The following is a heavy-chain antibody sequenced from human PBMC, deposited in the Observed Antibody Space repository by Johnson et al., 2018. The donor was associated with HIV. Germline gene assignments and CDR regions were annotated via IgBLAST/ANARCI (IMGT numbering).Heavy chain of an antibody. V-gene: IGHV3-66*01. J-gene: IGHJ3*02. CDR2: IYSGGST. Sequence: MLLVESGGGLVQPGGSLRLSCAASGFTVSSNYMSWVRQAPGKGLEWVSVIYSGGSTYYADSVEGRFTISRDNSKNTLYLQMNSLRAEDTAVYYSASWNYFDAFDIWGQGTMVTVSS. CDR3: ASWNYFDAFDI. CDR1: GFTVSSNY. D-gene: IGHD1-7*01.